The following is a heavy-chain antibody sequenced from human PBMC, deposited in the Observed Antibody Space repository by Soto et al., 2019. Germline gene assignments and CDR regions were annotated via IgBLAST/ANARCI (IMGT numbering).Heavy chain of an antibody. V-gene: IGHV4-39*02. Sequence: SETLSLTCTVSGGSISCSPYHWVWIRQPPGKGLEWIGSIDDSGKVYYNPSLTGRATLLVDTSKNRFSLNLNSVTAADTAVYYCAIPPPIEVAGPDYWGQGTLVTVSS. D-gene: IGHD6-19*01. J-gene: IGHJ4*02. CDR3: AIPPPIEVAGPDY. CDR2: IDDSGKV. CDR1: GGSISCSPYH.